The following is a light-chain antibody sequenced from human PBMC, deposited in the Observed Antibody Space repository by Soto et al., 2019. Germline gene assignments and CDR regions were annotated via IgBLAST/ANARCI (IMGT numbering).Light chain of an antibody. CDR3: QQSDSTPFT. Sequence: DIQMTQSPSSLSASVGDRVTVTCRASQSINFYLNWYQQKPGKAPKLLIYAASSLQSGVPSRFSGSGSGTDFTLTISSLQPEDFATYYCQQSDSTPFTFGPGTTVDIK. V-gene: IGKV1-39*01. J-gene: IGKJ3*01. CDR1: QSINFY. CDR2: AAS.